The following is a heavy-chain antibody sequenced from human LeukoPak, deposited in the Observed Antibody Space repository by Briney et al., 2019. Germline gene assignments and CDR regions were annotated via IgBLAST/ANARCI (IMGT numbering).Heavy chain of an antibody. D-gene: IGHD3-10*01. Sequence: SETLSLTCTVSGGSISSGGYYWSWIRQPPGKGLEWIGYIYHSGSTYYNPSLKSRVTISVDRSKNQFSLKLSSVTAADTAEYYCARWYYGSGSIQYWYFDLWGRGTLVTVSS. V-gene: IGHV4-30-2*01. CDR3: ARWYYGSGSIQYWYFDL. CDR1: GGSISSGGYY. J-gene: IGHJ2*01. CDR2: IYHSGST.